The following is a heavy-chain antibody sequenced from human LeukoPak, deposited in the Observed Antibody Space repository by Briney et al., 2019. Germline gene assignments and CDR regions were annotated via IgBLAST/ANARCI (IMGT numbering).Heavy chain of an antibody. CDR3: AILVYSSSWYTQYYFDY. J-gene: IGHJ4*02. V-gene: IGHV4-59*12. Sequence: SEGLSVTSIVPVGSITIYYWCWIWERPRKGLWWVGYIFFSVRTHYTPSLKRRATTSVETSKNTFSLSQSSATAANTPLYYSAILVYSSSWYTQYYFDYWGQGTLVTVSS. CDR1: VGSITIYY. D-gene: IGHD6-13*01. CDR2: IFFSVRT.